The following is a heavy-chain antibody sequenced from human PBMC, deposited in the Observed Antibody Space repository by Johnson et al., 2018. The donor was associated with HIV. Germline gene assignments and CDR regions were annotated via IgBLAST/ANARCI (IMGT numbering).Heavy chain of an antibody. Sequence: EVQLVESGGGLVQPGRSLRLSCAASGFTFDDYAMHWVRQAPGKGLEWVSGISWNSGSIGYADSVKGRFTISRDNAKNSLYLQMNSLRAEDTALYYCAKSLGAMVPDAFDIWGQGTMLTVSS. CDR3: AKSLGAMVPDAFDI. CDR2: ISWNSGSI. CDR1: GFTFDDYA. J-gene: IGHJ3*02. D-gene: IGHD5-18*01. V-gene: IGHV3-9*01.